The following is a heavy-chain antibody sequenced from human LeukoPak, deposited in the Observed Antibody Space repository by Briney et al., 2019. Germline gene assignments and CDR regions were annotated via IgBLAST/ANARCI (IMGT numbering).Heavy chain of an antibody. Sequence: PSETLSLTCTVSGGSISSSSYYWGWIRQPPGKGLEWIGSIYYSGSTYYNPSLKSRVTISVDTSKNQFSLKLSSVTAADTAVYYCASRGGTNWNYGLFDYWGQGTLVTVSS. D-gene: IGHD1-7*01. CDR2: IYYSGST. V-gene: IGHV4-39*01. CDR3: ASRGGTNWNYGLFDY. CDR1: GGSISSSSYY. J-gene: IGHJ4*02.